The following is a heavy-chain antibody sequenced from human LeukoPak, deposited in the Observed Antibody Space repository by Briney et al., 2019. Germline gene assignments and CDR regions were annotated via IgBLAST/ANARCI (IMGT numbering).Heavy chain of an antibody. CDR1: GFTFSSYA. J-gene: IGHJ5*02. Sequence: PGGSLRLSCAASGFTFSSYAMSWVRQAPGKGLEWVSAISGSGGSTYYADSVKGRFTISRDNSKNTLYLQMNSLRAEDTAVYYCAKDNGEIFGVANWFDPWGQGTLVTVSS. CDR2: ISGSGGST. CDR3: AKDNGEIFGVANWFDP. V-gene: IGHV3-23*01. D-gene: IGHD3-3*01.